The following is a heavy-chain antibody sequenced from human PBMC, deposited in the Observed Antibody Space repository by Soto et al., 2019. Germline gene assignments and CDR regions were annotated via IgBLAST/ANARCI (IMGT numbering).Heavy chain of an antibody. Sequence: GSLRLSCAASGFTFSSYAMHWVRQAPGKGLEWVAVISYDGSNKYYADSVKGRFTISRDNSKNTLYLQMNSLRAEDTAVYYCARDDIGYCSSTSCSESFDYWGQGTLVTVSS. CDR1: GFTFSSYA. CDR2: ISYDGSNK. J-gene: IGHJ4*02. V-gene: IGHV3-30-3*01. D-gene: IGHD2-2*01. CDR3: ARDDIGYCSSTSCSESFDY.